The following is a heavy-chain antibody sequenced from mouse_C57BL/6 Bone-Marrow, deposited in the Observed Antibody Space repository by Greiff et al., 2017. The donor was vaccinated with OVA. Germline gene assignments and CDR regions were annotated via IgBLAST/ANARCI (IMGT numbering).Heavy chain of an antibody. CDR1: GYTFTSYW. CDR2: IDPSDSYT. D-gene: IGHD1-1*01. J-gene: IGHJ4*01. CDR3: ARDYYGSSLYYYAMDY. Sequence: QVQLQQPGAELVMPGASVKLSCKASGYTFTSYWMHWVKQRPGQGLEWIGEIDPSDSYTNYNQKFKGKSTLTVDKSSSTAYMQRSSLTSEDSAVYYCARDYYGSSLYYYAMDYWGQGTSVTVSS. V-gene: IGHV1-69*01.